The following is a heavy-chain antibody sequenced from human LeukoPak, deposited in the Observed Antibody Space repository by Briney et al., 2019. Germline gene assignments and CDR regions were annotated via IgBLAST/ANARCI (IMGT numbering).Heavy chain of an antibody. V-gene: IGHV3-23*01. D-gene: IGHD6-19*01. Sequence: GGSLRLSCAASGFTFSSYAMSWVRQAPGKGLEWVSAISGSGGSTYYADSVKGRFTISRDNSKNTLYLQMNSLRAEDTAVYYCAKDLSQWLTAEYFQHWGQGTLVTVSS. J-gene: IGHJ1*01. CDR2: ISGSGGST. CDR1: GFTFSSYA. CDR3: AKDLSQWLTAEYFQH.